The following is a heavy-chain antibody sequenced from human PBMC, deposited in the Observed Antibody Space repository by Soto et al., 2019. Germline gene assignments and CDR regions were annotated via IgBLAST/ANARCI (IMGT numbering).Heavy chain of an antibody. Sequence: SETLSLTCTVSGGSISSGEYYWSWVRRPPGKGLEWIGYMHHSGSTYSNPSLKSRVIISVDTSKNQFSLKLSSVTAADTAVYYCARVPLYCSGGTCAPEGLDYWGQGILVTVSS. D-gene: IGHD2-15*01. V-gene: IGHV4-30-4*01. J-gene: IGHJ4*02. CDR1: GGSISSGEYY. CDR3: ARVPLYCSGGTCAPEGLDY. CDR2: MHHSGST.